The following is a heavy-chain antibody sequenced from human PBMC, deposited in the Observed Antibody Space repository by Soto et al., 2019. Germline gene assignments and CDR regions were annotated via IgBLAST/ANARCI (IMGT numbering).Heavy chain of an antibody. Sequence: ASVKVSCKASGYTFTSYYMHWVRQAPGQVLDWMGIINPSGGSTSYAQKFQGRVTMTRDTSTSTVYMELSSLRSEDTAVYYCARSPRLNYYDSSGYYLDYWGQGTLVTVSS. V-gene: IGHV1-46*01. CDR3: ARSPRLNYYDSSGYYLDY. CDR2: INPSGGST. CDR1: GYTFTSYY. D-gene: IGHD3-22*01. J-gene: IGHJ4*02.